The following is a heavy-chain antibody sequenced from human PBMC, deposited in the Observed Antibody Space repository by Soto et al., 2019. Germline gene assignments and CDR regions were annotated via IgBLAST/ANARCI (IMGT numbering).Heavy chain of an antibody. CDR2: ISAYNGNT. J-gene: IGHJ4*02. V-gene: IGHV1-18*01. CDR1: GYTFTSYG. Sequence: SVKVSCKASGYTFTSYGISWVRQAPGQGLEWMGWISAYNGNTNYAQKLQGRVTMTTDTSTSTAYMELRSLRSDDTAGYYCESWPPHLYSGQGTLVTVSS. CDR3: ESWPPHLY.